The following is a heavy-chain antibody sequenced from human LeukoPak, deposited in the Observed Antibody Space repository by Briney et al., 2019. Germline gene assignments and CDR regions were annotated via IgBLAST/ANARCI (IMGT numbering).Heavy chain of an antibody. CDR3: AGRGLSTGWTFDY. CDR1: GGSISTYY. D-gene: IGHD6-19*01. J-gene: IGHJ4*01. V-gene: IGHV4-4*07. CDR2: IRTSGST. Sequence: KPSETLSLTCSVSGGSISTYYWSWIRQPAGKGLEWIAQIRTSGSTNFNPSLKSRVSISMDTPNNQFSLMISSVTAADTAIYYCAGRGLSTGWTFDYWGHGTLVTVSS.